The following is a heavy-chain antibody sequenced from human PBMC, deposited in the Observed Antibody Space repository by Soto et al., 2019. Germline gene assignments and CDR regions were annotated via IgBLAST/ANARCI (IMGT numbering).Heavy chain of an antibody. CDR3: AGCTGSRGHILTGRILGKDV. Sequence: SVKVSCKASGGTFSSDAISWVRQAPGQGLGWMGGIIPIFGTANYAQKFQGRVTITADESTSTAYMELSSLRSEDTAVYYCAGCTGSRGHILTGRILGKDVWGEGITVTDS. CDR1: GGTFSSDA. D-gene: IGHD3-9*01. J-gene: IGHJ6*02. V-gene: IGHV1-69*13. CDR2: IIPIFGTA.